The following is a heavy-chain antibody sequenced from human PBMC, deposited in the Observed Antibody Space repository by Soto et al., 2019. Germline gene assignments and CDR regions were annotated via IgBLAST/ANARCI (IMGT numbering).Heavy chain of an antibody. CDR3: GKAPNGDYVGAFDI. J-gene: IGHJ3*02. V-gene: IGHV3-23*01. Sequence: EVQMLESGGTLVQPGGSLRLSCAASGFTFGTYAMSWVRQAPGKGLEWVSGISASGGTTYYADSVKGRFTISRDNSKNTMDLEMNSLRAEDTALYYCGKAPNGDYVGAFDIWGQGTMVTVSS. CDR2: ISASGGTT. CDR1: GFTFGTYA. D-gene: IGHD4-17*01.